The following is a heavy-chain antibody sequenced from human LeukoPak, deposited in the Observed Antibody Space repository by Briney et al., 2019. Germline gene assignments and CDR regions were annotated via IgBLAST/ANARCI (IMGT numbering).Heavy chain of an antibody. V-gene: IGHV3-30*02. CDR1: GFTFSSYW. CDR2: IRYDGSNK. CDR3: AKDLPLGVRGNDY. Sequence: GGSLRLSCAASGFTFSSYWMSWVRQAPGKGLEWVAFIRYDGSNKYYADSVKGRFTISRDNSKNTLYLQMNSLRAEDTAVYYCAKDLPLGVRGNDYWGQGTLVTVSS. D-gene: IGHD3-10*02. J-gene: IGHJ4*02.